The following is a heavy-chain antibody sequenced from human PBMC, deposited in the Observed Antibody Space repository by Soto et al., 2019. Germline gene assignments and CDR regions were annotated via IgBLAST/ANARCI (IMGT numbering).Heavy chain of an antibody. D-gene: IGHD2-2*01. J-gene: IGHJ4*02. CDR1: GFTLSYYY. CDR3: TKGGRTTSYYWEY. Sequence: QVKLMESGGGVVVPGGSLRLSCAASGFTLSYYYMTWIRQTPGKGLEWVAHIDGRSSDIKYADSVKGRFTISRDNARNSLFLQMNNVTSDDTGMYFCTKGGRTTSYYWEYWGPGALVTVSA. CDR2: IDGRSSDI. V-gene: IGHV3-11*06.